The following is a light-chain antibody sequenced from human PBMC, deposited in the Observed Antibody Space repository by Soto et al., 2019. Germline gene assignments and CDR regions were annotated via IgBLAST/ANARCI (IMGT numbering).Light chain of an antibody. Sequence: QSALTQPASVSGSPGQSITISCTGTSSDVGDYDYVSWYQHHPGKVPKLIISDVSNRPSGVSNRCSGSKSGNTASLTISGLQTEDEADYYCSSYASSTTVVFGGGTKLTVL. CDR1: SSDVGDYDY. CDR2: DVS. CDR3: SSYASSTTVV. V-gene: IGLV2-14*03. J-gene: IGLJ2*01.